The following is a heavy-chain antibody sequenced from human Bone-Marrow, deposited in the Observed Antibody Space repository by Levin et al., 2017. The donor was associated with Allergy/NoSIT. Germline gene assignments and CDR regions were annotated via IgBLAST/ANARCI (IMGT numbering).Heavy chain of an antibody. V-gene: IGHV3-9*01. CDR3: AKDRSSKEYYYYYGMDV. Sequence: PGGSLRLSCAASGFIFDDYAMHWVRQAPGKGLEWVSGISWNSDSIGYADSVRGRFTISRDNAKNSLYLQMNSLRAEDTALYYCAKDRSSKEYYYYYGMDVWGQGTTVTVSS. CDR2: ISWNSDSI. D-gene: IGHD2-2*01. J-gene: IGHJ6*02. CDR1: GFIFDDYA.